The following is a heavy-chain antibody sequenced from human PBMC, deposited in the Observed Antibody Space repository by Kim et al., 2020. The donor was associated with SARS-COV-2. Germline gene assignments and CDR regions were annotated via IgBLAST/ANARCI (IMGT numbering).Heavy chain of an antibody. CDR1: GYTFTSYA. Sequence: ASVKVSCKASGYTFTSYAMNWVRQAPGQGLEWMGWINTNTGNPTYAQGFTGRFVFSLDTSVSTAYLQISSLKAEDTAVYYCARGRPGGEQLVGGLPYYFDYWGQGTLVTVSS. V-gene: IGHV7-4-1*02. CDR2: INTNTGNP. CDR3: ARGRPGGEQLVGGLPYYFDY. D-gene: IGHD6-6*01. J-gene: IGHJ4*02.